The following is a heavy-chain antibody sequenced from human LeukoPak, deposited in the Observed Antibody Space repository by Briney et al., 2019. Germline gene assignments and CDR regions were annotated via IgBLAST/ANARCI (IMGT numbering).Heavy chain of an antibody. D-gene: IGHD4-23*01. V-gene: IGHV4-59*01. Sequence: PSETLSLTCTVSGGSISSYYWSWIRQPPGKGLEGIGYIYYSGSTNYNPSLKSRVTISVDTSKNQFSLKLSSVTAADTAVYYCARGDYGGEYFQHWGQGTLVTVSS. CDR2: IYYSGST. CDR3: ARGDYGGEYFQH. J-gene: IGHJ1*01. CDR1: GGSISSYY.